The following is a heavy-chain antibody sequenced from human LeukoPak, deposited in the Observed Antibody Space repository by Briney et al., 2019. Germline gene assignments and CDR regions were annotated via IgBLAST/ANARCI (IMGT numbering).Heavy chain of an antibody. CDR2: IRNDGINK. V-gene: IGHV3-30*02. CDR1: GFSFNTYG. D-gene: IGHD6-13*01. J-gene: IGHJ4*02. Sequence: GGSLRLSCAASGFSFNTYGMHWVRQAPGKGLEWVTFIRNDGINKYYADSVRGRFTISRGNSKNTVYLQMNSLRAEDTAVYYCARDQVSIAGTGIDYWGQGTLVTVSS. CDR3: ARDQVSIAGTGIDY.